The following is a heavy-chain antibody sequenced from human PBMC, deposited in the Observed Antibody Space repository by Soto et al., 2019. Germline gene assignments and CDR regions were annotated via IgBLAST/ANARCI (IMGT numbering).Heavy chain of an antibody. V-gene: IGHV5-51*01. J-gene: IGHJ3*02. CDR2: IYPGDSDT. D-gene: IGHD3-22*01. CDR1: GYSFTSYW. CDR3: ARRGYYYDSSGHPRAFDI. Sequence: GESLKISCKGSGYSFTSYWIGWVRQMPGKGLEWMGIIYPGDSDTRYSPSFQGQVTISADKSISTAYLQWSSLKASDTAMYYCARRGYYYDSSGHPRAFDIWGQGTMVTVSS.